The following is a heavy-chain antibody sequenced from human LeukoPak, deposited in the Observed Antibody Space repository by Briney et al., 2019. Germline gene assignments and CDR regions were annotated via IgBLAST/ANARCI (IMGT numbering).Heavy chain of an antibody. J-gene: IGHJ4*02. D-gene: IGHD6-19*01. CDR3: ARDRGSSGWYEFDY. Sequence: GGSLRLSCAASGFTSSSYWMSWVRQAPGGGLEGGANIKQDGSEKYYVDSVKGRFTISRDNAKNSLYLQMNSLRAEDTAVYYCARDRGSSGWYEFDYWGQGTLVTVSS. CDR2: IKQDGSEK. CDR1: GFTSSSYW. V-gene: IGHV3-7*01.